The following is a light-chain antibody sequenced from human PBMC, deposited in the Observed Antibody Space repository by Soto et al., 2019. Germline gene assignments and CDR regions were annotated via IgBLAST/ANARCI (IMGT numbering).Light chain of an antibody. V-gene: IGKV1-5*03. CDR3: QHYNSYSEA. Sequence: DIRMTQSPSTLSGSVGDRVTITCRASQTISSWLAWYQQKPGKAPKLLIYKASTLKSEVPSRFSGSGSGTEITLNISSLQPDDFATYYGQHYNSYSEAFGQGTKVELK. CDR1: QTISSW. CDR2: KAS. J-gene: IGKJ1*01.